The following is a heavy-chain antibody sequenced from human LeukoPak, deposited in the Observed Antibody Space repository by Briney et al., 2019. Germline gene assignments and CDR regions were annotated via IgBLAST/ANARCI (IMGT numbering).Heavy chain of an antibody. D-gene: IGHD1-26*01. CDR3: ARDSTQTSFIVGAADY. V-gene: IGHV3-21*01. CDR1: GFTFSSYS. J-gene: IGHJ4*02. CDR2: ISSSSSYI. Sequence: PGGSLRLSCAASGFTFSSYSMNWVRQAPGKGLEWVSSISSSSSYIYYADSVKGRFTISRDNAKNSLYLQMNSLRAEDTAVYYCARDSTQTSFIVGAADYWGQGTLVTVSS.